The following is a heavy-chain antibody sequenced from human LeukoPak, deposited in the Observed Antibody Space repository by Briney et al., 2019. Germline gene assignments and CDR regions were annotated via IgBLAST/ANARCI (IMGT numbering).Heavy chain of an antibody. CDR3: AKDLAWSGSYHRPLYDY. CDR1: GFTFSSYA. CDR2: TTTAGGNT. V-gene: IGHV3-23*01. D-gene: IGHD1-26*01. J-gene: IGHJ4*02. Sequence: GGSLRLSCAASGFTFSSYAMSWVRQAPGKGLEWVSTTTTAGGNTYYADSVRGRFAISRDNSKNMLYLQMNSLRAEDTAVYYCAKDLAWSGSYHRPLYDYWGQGTLVTVSS.